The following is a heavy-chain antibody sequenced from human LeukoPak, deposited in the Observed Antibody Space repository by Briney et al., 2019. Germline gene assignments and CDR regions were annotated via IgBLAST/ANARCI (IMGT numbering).Heavy chain of an antibody. J-gene: IGHJ4*02. V-gene: IGHV3-23*01. CDR2: ISGSGGST. D-gene: IGHD6-13*01. CDR3: ARGTAAGRGVDY. CDR1: GFTFSNYW. Sequence: PGGSLRLSCAASGFTFSNYWLTWVRQAPGKGLEWVSAISGSGGSTYYADSVKGRFTISRDNSKNTLYLQMNSLRAEDTAVYYCARGTAAGRGVDYWGQGTLVTVSS.